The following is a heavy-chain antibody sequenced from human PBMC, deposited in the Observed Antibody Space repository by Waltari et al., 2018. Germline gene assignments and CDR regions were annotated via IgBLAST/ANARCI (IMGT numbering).Heavy chain of an antibody. CDR3: ARSTGTNAFDI. J-gene: IGHJ3*02. D-gene: IGHD1-1*01. CDR1: GGSISSSSYY. Sequence: QLQLQESGPGLVKPSETLSLTCTVSGGSISSSSYYWGWIRQPPGKGLEWMGSIYYSGRTYYSPSRNSRVTISVDTSKNQFSLKLSSVTAADTAVYYCARSTGTNAFDIWGQGTMVTVSS. V-gene: IGHV4-39*07. CDR2: IYYSGRT.